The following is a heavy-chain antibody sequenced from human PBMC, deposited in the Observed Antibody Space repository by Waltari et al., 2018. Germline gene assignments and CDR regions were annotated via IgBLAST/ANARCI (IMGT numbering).Heavy chain of an antibody. CDR3: ARQLRDYDYFDY. Sequence: QLQLQESGPGLVKPSETLSLTCTVSGGSISSRSYYWGSVRQPPGNGLAWIGSMYYSGITYYNPSLKSRVTISVDTSKNQFSLKLSSVTAADTAVYYCARQLRDYDYFDYWGQGTLVTVSS. V-gene: IGHV4-39*01. CDR2: MYYSGIT. CDR1: GGSISSRSYY. D-gene: IGHD4-17*01. J-gene: IGHJ4*02.